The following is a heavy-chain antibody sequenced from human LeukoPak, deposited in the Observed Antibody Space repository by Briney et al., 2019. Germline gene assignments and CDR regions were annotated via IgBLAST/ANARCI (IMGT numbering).Heavy chain of an antibody. CDR3: ARGFPGGYAYFDY. D-gene: IGHD5-12*01. V-gene: IGHV3-48*01. CDR1: GFTFSSYS. Sequence: GGSLRLSCAASGFTFSSYSMNWVRQAPGKGLEWVSYISSSSSTIYYADSVKGRFTISRDNAKNSLHVQMSSLRAEDTAVYYCARGFPGGYAYFDYWGQGTLVTVSS. J-gene: IGHJ4*02. CDR2: ISSSSSTI.